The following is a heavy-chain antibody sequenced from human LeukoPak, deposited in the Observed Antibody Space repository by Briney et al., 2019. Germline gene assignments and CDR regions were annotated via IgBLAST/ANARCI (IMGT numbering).Heavy chain of an antibody. CDR2: IYTSGST. J-gene: IGHJ3*02. CDR1: GGSISSGSYY. Sequence: SETLSLTCTVSGGSISSGSYYWSWIRQPAGKGLEWIGRIYTSGSTNYNPSHKSRVTISVDTSKNQFSLKLSSVTAADTAVYYCARDFSSGYYSRDAFDIWGQGTMVTVSS. D-gene: IGHD3-22*01. CDR3: ARDFSSGYYSRDAFDI. V-gene: IGHV4-61*02.